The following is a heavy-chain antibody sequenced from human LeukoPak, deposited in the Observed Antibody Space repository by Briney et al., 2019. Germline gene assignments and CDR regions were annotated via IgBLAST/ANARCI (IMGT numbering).Heavy chain of an antibody. Sequence: SETLSLTCTVSGGSISSSSYYWGWIRQPPGKGLEWIGSIYYSGSTYYNPSLKSRVTISVDTSKNQFSLKLSSVTAADTAVHYCARGLGDYVWGSYRPVAFDIWGQGTMVTVSS. V-gene: IGHV4-39*07. CDR3: ARGLGDYVWGSYRPVAFDI. CDR2: IYYSGST. CDR1: GGSISSSSYY. D-gene: IGHD3-16*02. J-gene: IGHJ3*02.